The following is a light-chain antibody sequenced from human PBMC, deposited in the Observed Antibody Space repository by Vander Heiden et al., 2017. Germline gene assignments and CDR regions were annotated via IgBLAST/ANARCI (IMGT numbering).Light chain of an antibody. Sequence: DIVMTQTLLCLPVNPGEPASISCRSSQSLLHSNGYTSLHWYLQKPGQFPQLLFYRVSNHLTGVPGRFSGSWSGSDFTLKLRWVEAEYVGVYYCMQGTFGEGTKVEIK. CDR1: QSLLHSNGYTS. CDR3: MQGT. J-gene: IGKJ1*01. CDR2: RVS. V-gene: IGKV2-28*01.